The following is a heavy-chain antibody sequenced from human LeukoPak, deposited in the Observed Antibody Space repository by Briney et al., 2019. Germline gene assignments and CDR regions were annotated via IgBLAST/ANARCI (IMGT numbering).Heavy chain of an antibody. J-gene: IGHJ3*02. Sequence: SETLSLTCTVSGGPISSYYWNWIRQPPGKGLEWIGYIYYSGSTNYNPSLKSRVTILIDTSKNQFSLKLSSVTAADTAVYYCARDPRIEDDAFDIWGQGTMVTVSS. CDR1: GGPISSYY. V-gene: IGHV4-59*01. CDR2: IYYSGST. CDR3: ARDPRIEDDAFDI.